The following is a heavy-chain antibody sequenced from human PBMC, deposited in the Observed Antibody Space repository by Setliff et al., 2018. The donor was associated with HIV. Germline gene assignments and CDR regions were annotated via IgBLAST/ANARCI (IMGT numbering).Heavy chain of an antibody. CDR2: SIPNYSVE. D-gene: IGHD2-15*01. CDR1: GGIGTYA. Sequence: ASVKVSCKASGGIGTYAISWVRQAPGQGLEWMGGSIPNYSVETQKFRDRVSIYVDQSRRTAYMELRNLRFDDTALYFCARGGRWWGPNNPSPHFYHMDLWGSGTSVT. J-gene: IGHJ6*03. CDR3: ARGGRWWGPNNPSPHFYHMDL. V-gene: IGHV1-69*10.